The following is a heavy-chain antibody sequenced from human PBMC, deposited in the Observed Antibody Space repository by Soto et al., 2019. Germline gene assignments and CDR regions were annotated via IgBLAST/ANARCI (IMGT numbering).Heavy chain of an antibody. D-gene: IGHD6-19*01. V-gene: IGHV3-30*18. CDR1: GFNFSSFG. CDR2: MSYDGSSK. Sequence: GRSLRLSCAASGFNFSSFGMHWVRQAPGKGLEWVALMSYDGSSKYYQDSLKGRFTISRDKSKNTLYLQMSSLRVEDTAVYYCAKDRGWSSADLEYWGQGTLVTV. CDR3: AKDRGWSSADLEY. J-gene: IGHJ4*02.